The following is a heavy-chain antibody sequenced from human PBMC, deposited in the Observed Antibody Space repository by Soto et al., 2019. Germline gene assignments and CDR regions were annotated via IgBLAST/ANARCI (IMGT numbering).Heavy chain of an antibody. CDR1: GFTFRNQD. V-gene: IGHV3-23*01. Sequence: EVQLLESGGGLVQPGGSLRLTCVGSGFTFRNQDMRWVRQAPGKGLEWVSGISGRGGVTYYADSVKGRVTISRDNSKNTLYMQMNNVRANDTAVYYCAKDRQFRSYYESAGHYNDWGQGTLVTVSS. D-gene: IGHD3-22*01. CDR3: AKDRQFRSYYESAGHYND. J-gene: IGHJ4*02. CDR2: ISGRGGVT.